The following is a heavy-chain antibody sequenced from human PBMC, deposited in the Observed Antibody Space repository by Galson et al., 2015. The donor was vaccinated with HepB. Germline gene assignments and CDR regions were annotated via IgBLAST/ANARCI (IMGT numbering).Heavy chain of an antibody. CDR2: IRYDGGNK. V-gene: IGHV3-30*02. J-gene: IGHJ4*02. CDR1: GFTFSSYG. D-gene: IGHD3-10*01. CDR3: AKDNWAGSGPIPNFDY. Sequence: SLRLSCAASGFTFSSYGMHWVRQAPGKGLEWVAFIRYDGGNKYYADSVKGRFTISRDNSKNTLYLQMNSLRAEDTAVYYCAKDNWAGSGPIPNFDYWGQGTLVTVSS.